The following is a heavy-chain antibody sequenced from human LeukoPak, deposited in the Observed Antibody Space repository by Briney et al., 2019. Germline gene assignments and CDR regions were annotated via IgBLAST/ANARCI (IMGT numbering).Heavy chain of an antibody. Sequence: SETLSLTCSVSGGSISSHYWSWIRQPPGKGLEWIGYVYYSGRTIYNPPLKSRVTISVDTSKNQFALKLSSVTAADTAVYYCARRGSAFDTWGQGTMVTVSS. CDR3: ARRGSAFDT. J-gene: IGHJ3*02. CDR1: GGSISSHY. V-gene: IGHV4-59*11. D-gene: IGHD2-15*01. CDR2: VYYSGRT.